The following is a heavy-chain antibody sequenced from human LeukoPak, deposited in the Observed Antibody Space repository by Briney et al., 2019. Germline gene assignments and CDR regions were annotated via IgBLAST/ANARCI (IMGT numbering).Heavy chain of an antibody. J-gene: IGHJ4*02. CDR2: IYPRDSDT. V-gene: IGHV5-51*01. CDR3: ARHSDVVGAI. CDR1: GYTFTHQW. D-gene: IGHD3-16*01. Sequence: GESLKISCEASGYTFTHQWVGWVRQMPGTGVEWVGIIYPRDSDTIYSPSFQGHVTISADTSINTAYLEWRSLEASDTAMYYCARHSDVVGAIWGQGTQVTVSS.